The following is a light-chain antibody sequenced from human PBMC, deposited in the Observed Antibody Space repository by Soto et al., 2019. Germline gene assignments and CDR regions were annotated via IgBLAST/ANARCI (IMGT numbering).Light chain of an antibody. J-gene: IGKJ2*01. CDR2: DAS. Sequence: DIQLTQSPTFLSASAGDRVSITCRASQDIRRYLVWYQQKPGKAPNLLIYDASSLQTGVPSRFSGSGSGTEFTLTITSLQPEDFATYYCRQYHSYSPHTFGQGTNLESK. V-gene: IGKV1-9*01. CDR3: RQYHSYSPHT. CDR1: QDIRRY.